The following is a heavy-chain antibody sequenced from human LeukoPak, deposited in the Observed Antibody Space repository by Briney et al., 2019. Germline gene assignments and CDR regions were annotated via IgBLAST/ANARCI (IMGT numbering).Heavy chain of an antibody. Sequence: SETLSLTCTVSGGSISSYYWSWIRQPPGKGLEWIGYISYSGSTNYNPSLKSRVTISIDTSKNQFSLKLSSVTAADTAVYYCARGLGGVIEQVTTDYWGQGTLVTVSS. CDR1: GGSISSYY. CDR2: ISYSGST. CDR3: ARGLGGVIEQVTTDY. V-gene: IGHV4-59*08. J-gene: IGHJ4*02. D-gene: IGHD3-16*02.